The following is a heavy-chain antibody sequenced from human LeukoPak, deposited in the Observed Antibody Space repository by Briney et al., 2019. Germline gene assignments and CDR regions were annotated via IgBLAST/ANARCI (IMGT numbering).Heavy chain of an antibody. D-gene: IGHD3-3*01. J-gene: IGHJ4*02. Sequence: PSETLSLTCAVYGGSFSGYYWGWIRQPPGKGLEWIGEINHSGSTNYNPSLKSRVTISVDTSKNQFSLKLSSVTAADTAVYYCARGGPDFWSGYYSGRARAFDYWGQGTLVTVSS. CDR2: INHSGST. CDR3: ARGGPDFWSGYYSGRARAFDY. V-gene: IGHV4-34*01. CDR1: GGSFSGYY.